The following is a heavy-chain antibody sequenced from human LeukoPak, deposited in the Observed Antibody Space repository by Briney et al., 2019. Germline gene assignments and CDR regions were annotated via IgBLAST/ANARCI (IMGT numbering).Heavy chain of an antibody. D-gene: IGHD6-13*01. CDR1: GFTFDDYA. V-gene: IGHV3-43D*03. Sequence: GGSLRLSCAGSGFTFDDYAMHWVRQAPGKGLEWVSLISWDGGSTYYADSVKGRFTISRDNSKNSLYLQMNSLRAEDTALYSCAKDIRGSTSWYGLDYWGQGTLVTVSS. CDR3: AKDIRGSTSWYGLDY. J-gene: IGHJ4*02. CDR2: ISWDGGST.